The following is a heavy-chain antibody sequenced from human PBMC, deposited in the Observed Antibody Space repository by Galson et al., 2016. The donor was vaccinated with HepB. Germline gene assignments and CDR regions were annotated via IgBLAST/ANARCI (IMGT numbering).Heavy chain of an antibody. V-gene: IGHV4-61*01. J-gene: IGHJ5*02. D-gene: IGHD2-15*01. CDR1: GGSVISGNNY. CDR2: IYYSGST. Sequence: ETLSLTCTVSGGSVISGNNYWSWIRQPPGKGLEWIGYIYYSGSTNYNPPLKSRVTISMDTSKNQFSLKLNSVTAADTAVYYCAREHARIVGGNWFDPWGQGTLVTVSS. CDR3: AREHARIVGGNWFDP.